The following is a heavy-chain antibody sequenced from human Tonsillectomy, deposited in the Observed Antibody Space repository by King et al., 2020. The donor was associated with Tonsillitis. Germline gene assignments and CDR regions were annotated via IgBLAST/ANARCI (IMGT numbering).Heavy chain of an antibody. J-gene: IGHJ3*02. CDR1: GFTCSSYW. D-gene: IGHD4-11*01. CDR3: ARPLTVDYAFDI. Sequence: VQLVESGGGLVQPGGSLRLSCAASGFTCSSYWMSWVRQAPGKGLEWVANIKQHGSEENYVDSVKGRLTISRDNAKNSLYLQMNSLTAEDTAVYYCARPLTVDYAFDIWGQGTTVTVSS. CDR2: IKQHGSEE. V-gene: IGHV3-7*01.